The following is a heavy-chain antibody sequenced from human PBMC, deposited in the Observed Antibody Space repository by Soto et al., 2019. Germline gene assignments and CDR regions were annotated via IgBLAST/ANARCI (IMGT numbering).Heavy chain of an antibody. Sequence: QVQLEQSGPGLVKPSQTLSLTCNISGGSITSVNHYWSWIRQSPGEGLEWIGYIFESGTTHYNPSLKGRLTIAGDTSQTQFSLTIHSVTVADTAVYYCAREVAGTGAFDYWGQGTLVTVSS. V-gene: IGHV4-31*02. CDR3: AREVAGTGAFDY. CDR1: GGSITSVNHY. J-gene: IGHJ4*02. D-gene: IGHD2-8*02. CDR2: IFESGTT.